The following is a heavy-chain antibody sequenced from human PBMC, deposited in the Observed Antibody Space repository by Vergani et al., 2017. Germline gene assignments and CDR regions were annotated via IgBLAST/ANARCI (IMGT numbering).Heavy chain of an antibody. CDR1: GYTSTSYY. J-gene: IGHJ6*03. V-gene: IGHV1-46*01. D-gene: IGHD2-2*01. CDR3: ARGVVVVPAAIGVYYMDV. CDR2: INPSGGST. Sequence: QVQLVQSGAEVKKPGASVKVSCKASGYTSTSYYMHWVRQAPGQGLEWMGIINPSGGSTSYAQKFQGRVTMTRDTSTSTVYMELSSLRSEDTAVYYCARGVVVVPAAIGVYYMDVWGKGTTVTVSS.